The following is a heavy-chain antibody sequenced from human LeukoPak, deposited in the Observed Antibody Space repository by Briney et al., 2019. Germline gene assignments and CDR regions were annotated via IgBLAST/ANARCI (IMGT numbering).Heavy chain of an antibody. CDR3: ARGGRGGYCSSTSCTNWFDP. CDR2: INHSGST. J-gene: IGHJ5*02. D-gene: IGHD2-2*01. CDR1: GGSFSGYY. Sequence: PSETLSLTCAVYGGSFSGYYWSWIRQPPGKGLEWIGEINHSGSTNYNPSLKSRVTISVATSKNQFSLKLSYVTAADTAVYYCARGGRGGYCSSTSCTNWFDPWGQGTLVTVSS. V-gene: IGHV4-34*01.